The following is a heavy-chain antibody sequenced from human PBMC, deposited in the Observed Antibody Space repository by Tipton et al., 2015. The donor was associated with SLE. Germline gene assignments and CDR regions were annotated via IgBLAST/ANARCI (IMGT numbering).Heavy chain of an antibody. CDR3: AGTPWLVRFEY. CDR2: IYYSGTT. D-gene: IGHD6-19*01. J-gene: IGHJ4*02. CDR1: GDSMTSHH. V-gene: IGHV4-59*05. Sequence: TLSLTCTVSGDSMTSHHWSWIRQPPGKGLEWLGSIYYSGTTYYNPSLKSRVTISVDTSKNQISLKLRSVTATDTAVYYCAGTPWLVRFEYWGQGTLVNVSP.